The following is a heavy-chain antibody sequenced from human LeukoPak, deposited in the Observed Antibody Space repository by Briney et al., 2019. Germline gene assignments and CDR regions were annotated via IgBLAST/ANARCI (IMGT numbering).Heavy chain of an antibody. CDR3: ARDDYNTLGYNFHH. V-gene: IGHV3-9*01. CDR1: GFTFDDYA. CDR2: ISWNSGSI. Sequence: GGSLRLSCAASGFTFDDYAMHWVRHTPGKGLEWVSGISWNSGSIGYADSVKGRFTVSRDNAKNTLYLQMNGLRPEDTAFYYCARDDYNTLGYNFHHWGQGTLVTVSS. J-gene: IGHJ1*01. D-gene: IGHD1-1*01.